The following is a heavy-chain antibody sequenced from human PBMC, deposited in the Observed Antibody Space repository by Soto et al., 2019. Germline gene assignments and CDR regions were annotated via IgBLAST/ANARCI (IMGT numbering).Heavy chain of an antibody. CDR2: IYHSGST. V-gene: IGHV4-4*02. CDR1: GGSISSSNW. J-gene: IGHJ6*02. D-gene: IGHD6-13*01. Sequence: SETLSLTCAVSGGSISSSNWWSWVRQPPGKGLEWIGEIYHSGSTNYNPSLKSRVTISVDKPKNQLSLKLSSVTAADTAVYYCARSEAAADNYYYYGMDVWGQGTTVTVSS. CDR3: ARSEAAADNYYYYGMDV.